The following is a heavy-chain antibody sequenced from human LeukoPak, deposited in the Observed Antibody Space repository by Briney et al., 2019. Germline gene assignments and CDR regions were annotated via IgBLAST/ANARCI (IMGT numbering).Heavy chain of an antibody. J-gene: IGHJ4*02. D-gene: IGHD3-22*01. CDR3: AKVFTMIVVYFDY. V-gene: IGHV3-11*01. CDR2: ISSSGSTT. CDR1: GFTFSDYY. Sequence: PGGSLRLSCAASGFTFSDYYMSWIRQAPGKGLELLSYISSSGSTTYYADSVKGRFTISRDNSKNTLYLQMNSLRAEDTAVYYCAKVFTMIVVYFDYWGQGTLVTVSS.